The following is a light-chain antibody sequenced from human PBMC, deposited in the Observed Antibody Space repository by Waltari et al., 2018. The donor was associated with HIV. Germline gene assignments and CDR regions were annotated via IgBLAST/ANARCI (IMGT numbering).Light chain of an antibody. V-gene: IGLV2-14*01. CDR2: EVS. CDR1: SRDVGAYNS. J-gene: IGLJ2*01. Sequence: QSALTQPASVSGSPGQSLTISCTGTSRDVGAYNSVSVYQQYPGKAPKLMIYEVSNRPSGLSNLFSGSKSVNTASLTISGLQAEDEADYYCSSYTSSSTLVFGGGSKLTVL. CDR3: SSYTSSSTLV.